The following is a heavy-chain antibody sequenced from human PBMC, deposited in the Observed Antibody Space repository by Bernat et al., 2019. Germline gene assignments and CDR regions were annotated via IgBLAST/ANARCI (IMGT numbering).Heavy chain of an antibody. D-gene: IGHD4-17*01. CDR3: ARILYGPNDYYYYGMDV. V-gene: IGHV1-69*01. CDR2: IIPIFGTA. CDR1: GGTFSSYA. Sequence: QVQLVQSGAEVKKPGSSVKVSCKASGGTFSSYAISCVRQAPGQGLEWMGGIIPIFGTANYAQKFQGRVTITADESTGTAYMELSSLRSEDTAVYYCARILYGPNDYYYYGMDVWGQGTTVTVSS. J-gene: IGHJ6*02.